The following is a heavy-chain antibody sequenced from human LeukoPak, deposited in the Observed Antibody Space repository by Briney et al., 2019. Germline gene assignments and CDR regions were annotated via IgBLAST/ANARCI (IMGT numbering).Heavy chain of an antibody. V-gene: IGHV3-7*01. CDR2: IKQDGSEK. Sequence: PGGSLRLSRAGSGFTFSSYWMNWVRQAPEKGLEWVANIKQDGSEKDYVDSVKGRFTISRDNAKNSLYLQMNSLRAEDTAVYYCARDSDVPFDYWGQGTLVTVSS. CDR3: ARDSDVPFDY. J-gene: IGHJ4*02. CDR1: GFTFSSYW. D-gene: IGHD3-16*01.